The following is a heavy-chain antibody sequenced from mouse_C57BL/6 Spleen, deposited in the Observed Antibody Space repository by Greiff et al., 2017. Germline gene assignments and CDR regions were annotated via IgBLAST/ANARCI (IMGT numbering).Heavy chain of an antibody. CDR2: IDPSDSYT. CDR3: ARSVTGTFFDY. CDR1: GYTFTSYW. Sequence: QVQLQQPGAELVMPGASVKLSCKASGYTFTSYWMHWVKQRPGQGLEWIGEIDPSDSYTNYNQKFKGKSTLTVDKSSSTAYMQLSSLTSDDSAVYYCARSVTGTFFDYWGQGTTLTVSS. J-gene: IGHJ2*01. D-gene: IGHD4-1*01. V-gene: IGHV1-69*01.